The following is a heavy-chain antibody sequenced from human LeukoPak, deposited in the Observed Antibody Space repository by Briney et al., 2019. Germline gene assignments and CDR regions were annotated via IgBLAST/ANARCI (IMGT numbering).Heavy chain of an antibody. J-gene: IGHJ6*03. CDR2: INPNSGGT. V-gene: IGHV1-2*02. CDR3: ARDFWEFGDYYYMDV. Sequence: ASVKVSCKASGYTFTGYYMHWVRQAPGQGLEWMGWINPNSGGTNYAQKFQGRVTMTGDTSISTAYMELSRLRSDDTAVYYCARDFWEFGDYYYMDVWGKGTTVTISS. CDR1: GYTFTGYY. D-gene: IGHD3-10*01.